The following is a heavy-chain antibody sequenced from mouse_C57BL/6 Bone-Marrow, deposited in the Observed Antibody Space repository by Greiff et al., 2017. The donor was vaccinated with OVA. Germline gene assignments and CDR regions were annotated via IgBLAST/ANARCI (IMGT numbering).Heavy chain of an antibody. Sequence: QVQLQQPGAELVKPGASVKVSCKASGYTFTSYCMPWVKPRPGQGLALIGRIHPSDSATNYNQKFKGKATLTVDKSSSTAYMQLSSLTSEDSAVYYCAITSYEYWGQGTLVTVSA. CDR3: AITSYEY. CDR1: GYTFTSYC. V-gene: IGHV1-74*01. D-gene: IGHD2-3*01. CDR2: IHPSDSAT. J-gene: IGHJ3*01.